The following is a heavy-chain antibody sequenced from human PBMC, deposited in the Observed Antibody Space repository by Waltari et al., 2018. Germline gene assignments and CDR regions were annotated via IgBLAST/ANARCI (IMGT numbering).Heavy chain of an antibody. D-gene: IGHD1-1*01. J-gene: IGHJ3*02. V-gene: IGHV3-74*01. Sequence: EVQLVESGGGLVQPGGSLRLSCAASGFTFSSYWMHWVRQAPGKGLVWCSRMNSDGSSTNYADSVKGRFTISRDNAKHTLYLQMNSLRAEDTAVYCCARGNLDDAFDIWGQGTMVTVSS. CDR2: MNSDGSST. CDR3: ARGNLDDAFDI. CDR1: GFTFSSYW.